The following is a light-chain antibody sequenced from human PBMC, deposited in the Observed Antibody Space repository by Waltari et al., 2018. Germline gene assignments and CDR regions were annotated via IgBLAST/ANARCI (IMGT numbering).Light chain of an antibody. V-gene: IGLV6-57*04. CDR2: EDN. CDR1: SGSIASNH. J-gene: IGLJ3*02. CDR3: QSYDSSSWV. Sequence: NFMLTQPHSVSESPGKTVTISCTRSSGSIASNHVPWYQQRPGSAPTTVIYEDNQRPSGVPDRFSGSIDSSSNSASLTISGLKTEDEADYYCQSYDSSSWVFGGGTKLTVL.